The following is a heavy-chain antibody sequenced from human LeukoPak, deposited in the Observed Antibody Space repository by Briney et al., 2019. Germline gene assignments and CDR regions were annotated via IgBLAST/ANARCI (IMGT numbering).Heavy chain of an antibody. CDR2: IYYSGGT. D-gene: IGHD3-10*01. CDR3: ARGPRGLLWFGELLSGFDP. V-gene: IGHV4-59*01. J-gene: IGHJ5*02. CDR1: GGSISSYY. Sequence: PSETLSLTCTVSGGSISSYYWSWIRQPPGKGLEWIGYIYYSGGTNYNPSLKSRVTISVDTSKNQFSLKLSSVTAADTAVYYCARGPRGLLWFGELLSGFDPWGQGTLVTVSS.